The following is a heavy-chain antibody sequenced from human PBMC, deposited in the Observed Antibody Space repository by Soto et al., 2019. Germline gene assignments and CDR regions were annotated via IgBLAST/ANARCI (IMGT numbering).Heavy chain of an antibody. CDR1: GYTFSTYY. CDR2: IIPIFGTA. CDR3: AIRSGRLVPSYFDY. D-gene: IGHD2-2*01. J-gene: IGHJ4*02. V-gene: IGHV1-69*13. Sequence: SVKVSCKASGYTFSTYYMHWVRQAPGQGYEWMGGIIPIFGTANYAQKFQGRVTITADESTSTAYMELSSLRSEDTAVYYCAIRSGRLVPSYFDYWGQGTLVTVSS.